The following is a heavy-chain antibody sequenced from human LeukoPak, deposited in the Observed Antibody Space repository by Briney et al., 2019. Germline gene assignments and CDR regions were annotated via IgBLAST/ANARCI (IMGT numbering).Heavy chain of an antibody. J-gene: IGHJ6*02. CDR3: AGARPVYDFWSGYTAYYYYGMDV. V-gene: IGHV1-18*01. CDR2: ISAYNGKT. D-gene: IGHD3-3*01. CDR1: GYTFNSYD. Sequence: ASVKVSCKASGYTFNSYDINWVRQAPGQGLEWMGWISAYNGKTNYAQKLQGRVTMTRNTSISTAYMELSSLRSEDTAVYYCAGARPVYDFWSGYTAYYYYGMDVWGQGTTVTVSS.